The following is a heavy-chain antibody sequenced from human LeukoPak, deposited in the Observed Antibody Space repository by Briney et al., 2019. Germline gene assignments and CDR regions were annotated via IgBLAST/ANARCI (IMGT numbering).Heavy chain of an antibody. CDR1: GGSISSYD. Sequence: SETLSLTCTVSGGSISSYDWSWIRQPPGKGLELIGYMYYSGSTNYNPSLKSRVTISVDTSKNQFSLKLSSVTAADTAVYYCARDIRDDWTGYWFDPWGPGTLVTVSP. D-gene: IGHD3-9*01. V-gene: IGHV4-59*01. J-gene: IGHJ5*02. CDR2: MYYSGST. CDR3: ARDIRDDWTGYWFDP.